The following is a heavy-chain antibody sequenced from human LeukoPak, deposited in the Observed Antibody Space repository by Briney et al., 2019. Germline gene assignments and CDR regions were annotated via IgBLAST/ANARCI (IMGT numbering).Heavy chain of an antibody. D-gene: IGHD2-2*01. J-gene: IGHJ4*02. CDR2: IHSSGAST. CDR3: AKGTLYCSSTSCYVLGYYFDY. Sequence: GGSLRLSCAASGFTFSSYAMSWVRQAPGKGLEWVSGIHSSGASTHYADSVKGRFTISRDNSKNTLYLQMNSLRAEDTAVYYCAKGTLYCSSTSCYVLGYYFDYWGQGTLVTVSS. CDR1: GFTFSSYA. V-gene: IGHV3-23*01.